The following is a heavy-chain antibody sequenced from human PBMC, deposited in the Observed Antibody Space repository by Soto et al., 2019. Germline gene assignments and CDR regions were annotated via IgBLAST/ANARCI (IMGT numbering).Heavy chain of an antibody. D-gene: IGHD6-13*01. Sequence: VGSLRLSCAASGFTFSSYAMSWVRQAPGKGLEWVSAISGSGGSTYYADSVKGRFTISRDNSKNTLYLQMNSLRAEDTAVYYCAKATGYSSSWYAYYYMDVWGKGTTVTVSS. V-gene: IGHV3-23*01. J-gene: IGHJ6*03. CDR1: GFTFSSYA. CDR3: AKATGYSSSWYAYYYMDV. CDR2: ISGSGGST.